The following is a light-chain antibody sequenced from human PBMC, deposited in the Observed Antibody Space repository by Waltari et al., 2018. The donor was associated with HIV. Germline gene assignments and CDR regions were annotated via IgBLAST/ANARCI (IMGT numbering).Light chain of an antibody. Sequence: QSALTQPASVSGSPGQSITISCTGASSDVGTYDLVSWYQHLPGKAPKLMLYEVTTRPSGVSNRFSGSQSGNTASLTISGLQTDDEADYYCCTFAGSSTPVVFGGGTKLTVL. CDR3: CTFAGSSTPVV. J-gene: IGLJ2*01. CDR2: EVT. V-gene: IGLV2-23*02. CDR1: SSDVGTYDL.